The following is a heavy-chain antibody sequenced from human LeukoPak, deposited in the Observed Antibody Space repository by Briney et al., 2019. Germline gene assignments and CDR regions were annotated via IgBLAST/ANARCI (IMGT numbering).Heavy chain of an antibody. V-gene: IGHV3-21*01. CDR1: GFTFISYS. CDR2: ISSSSSYI. CDR3: ARVSVYSSGKAFDY. D-gene: IGHD6-19*01. J-gene: IGHJ4*02. Sequence: GGSPRLSCAASGFTFISYSMNWVRQAPGKGLEWVSSISSSSSYIYYADSVKGRFTISRDNAENSLYLQMNSLRAEDTAVYYCARVSVYSSGKAFDYWGQGTLVTVSS.